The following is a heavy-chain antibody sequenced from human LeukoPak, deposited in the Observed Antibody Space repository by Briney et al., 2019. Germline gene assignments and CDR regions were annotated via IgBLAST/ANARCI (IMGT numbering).Heavy chain of an antibody. D-gene: IGHD3-10*01. CDR1: GFTFSSYA. Sequence: GGSLRLSCAASGFTFSSYAMHWVRQAPGKGLEWVAVISYDGSNKYYADSVKGRFTISRDNSKNTLYLQMNSLRAEDTAVYYCARDGITMVRGVIKYGMDVWGKGTTVTVSS. J-gene: IGHJ6*04. CDR2: ISYDGSNK. CDR3: ARDGITMVRGVIKYGMDV. V-gene: IGHV3-30*04.